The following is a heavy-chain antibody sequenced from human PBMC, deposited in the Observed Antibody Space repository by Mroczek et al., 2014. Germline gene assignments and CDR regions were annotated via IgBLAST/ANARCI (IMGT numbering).Heavy chain of an antibody. Sequence: VQLVQSGGGLVKPGGSLRLSCAASGFTFSSYSMNWVRQAPGKGLEWVSSISSSSSYIYYADSVKGRFTISRDNAKNSLYLQMNSLRAEDTAVYYCARASPMNPRDDFWSEVYYYYMDVWGKGTTVTVSS. V-gene: IGHV3-21*01. J-gene: IGHJ6*03. D-gene: IGHD3-3*01. CDR2: ISSSSSYI. CDR1: GFTFSSYS. CDR3: ARASPMNPRDDFWSEVYYYYMDV.